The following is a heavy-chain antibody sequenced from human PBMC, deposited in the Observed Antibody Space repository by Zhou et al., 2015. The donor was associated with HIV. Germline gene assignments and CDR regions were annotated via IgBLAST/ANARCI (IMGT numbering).Heavy chain of an antibody. Sequence: QVQLVQSGAEVKKPGASVKVSCKASGYTFTGHYMHWVRQAPGQGLEWMGRINTKSGDTTYAQKFQGRVTMTRNTSISTAYMELSSLRSEDTAVYYCARGPDSSGWYRYHGGWFDPWGQGTLVTVSS. CDR1: GYTFTGHY. J-gene: IGHJ5*02. CDR3: ARGPDSSGWYRYHGGWFDP. CDR2: INTKSGDT. V-gene: IGHV1-2*06. D-gene: IGHD6-19*01.